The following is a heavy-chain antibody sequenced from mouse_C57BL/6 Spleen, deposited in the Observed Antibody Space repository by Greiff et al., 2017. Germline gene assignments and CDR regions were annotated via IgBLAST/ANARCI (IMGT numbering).Heavy chain of an antibody. J-gene: IGHJ2*01. V-gene: IGHV2-2*01. Sequence: QVQLQQSGPGLVQPSQSLSITCTVSGFSLTSYGVHWVRQSPGTGLEWLGGIWSGGSTDYNAAFISRLSISKDNSKSQVFFEMNSLQADDTAIYYCARGYGNFTFFFDYWGQGTTLTVSS. CDR3: ARGYGNFTFFFDY. D-gene: IGHD2-10*02. CDR2: IWSGGST. CDR1: GFSLTSYG.